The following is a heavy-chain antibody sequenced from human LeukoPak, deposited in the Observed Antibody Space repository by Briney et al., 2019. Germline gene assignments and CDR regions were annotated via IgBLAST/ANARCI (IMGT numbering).Heavy chain of an antibody. CDR2: ISANNGNT. CDR3: ARDLLTVTTRFFDY. V-gene: IGHV1-18*01. CDR1: GYTFTSYG. D-gene: IGHD4-17*01. Sequence: ASVKVSCKASGYTFTSYGFSWVRQAPGQGLEWMGWISANNGNTNYPQKLQGRVTMTTDTSTSTAYMELRSLRSDDTAVYYCARDLLTVTTRFFDYWGQGTLVTVSS. J-gene: IGHJ4*02.